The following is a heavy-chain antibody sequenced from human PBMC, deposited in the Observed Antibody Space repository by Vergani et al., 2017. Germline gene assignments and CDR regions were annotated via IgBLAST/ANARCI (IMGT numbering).Heavy chain of an antibody. CDR2: ISAYKGNT. V-gene: IGHV1-18*01. CDR3: AGAAADYYYMDV. J-gene: IGHJ6*03. CDR1: GYTFTSYG. D-gene: IGHD6-13*01. Sequence: QVQLVQSGAEVKKPGASVKVSCKASGYTFTSYGISWVRKAPGQGCEWMGWISAYKGNTNYAQKLQGRVTMTTDTSTSTAYIELRCLRSDETAVYYCAGAAADYYYMDVWDKGTTVTVSS.